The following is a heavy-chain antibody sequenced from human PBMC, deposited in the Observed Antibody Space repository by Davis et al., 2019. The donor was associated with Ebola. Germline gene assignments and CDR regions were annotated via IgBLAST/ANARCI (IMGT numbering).Heavy chain of an antibody. J-gene: IGHJ4*02. CDR1: GFTFSSYS. CDR3: AKDPRRDGYNGFSGDY. CDR2: ISSSSSTI. D-gene: IGHD5-24*01. Sequence: PGGSLRLSCAASGFTFSSYSMNWVRQAPGKGLEWVSYISSSSSTIYYADSVKGRFTISRDNSKNTLYLQMNSLRAEDTAVYYCAKDPRRDGYNGFSGDYWGQGTLVTVSS. V-gene: IGHV3-48*01.